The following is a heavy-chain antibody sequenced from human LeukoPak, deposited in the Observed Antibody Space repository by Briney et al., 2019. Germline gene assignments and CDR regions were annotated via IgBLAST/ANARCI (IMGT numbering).Heavy chain of an antibody. J-gene: IGHJ4*02. V-gene: IGHV1-2*02. CDR2: INPNSGGT. CDR1: GYTFTGYY. Sequence: GASVKVSCKASGYTFTGYYMHWVRQAPGQGLEWMGWINPNSGGTNYAQKFQGRVTVTRDMSISTAYMELSRLRSDDTAVYYCARDPATLWFGERARYYFDYWGQGTLVTVSS. CDR3: ARDPATLWFGERARYYFDY. D-gene: IGHD3-10*01.